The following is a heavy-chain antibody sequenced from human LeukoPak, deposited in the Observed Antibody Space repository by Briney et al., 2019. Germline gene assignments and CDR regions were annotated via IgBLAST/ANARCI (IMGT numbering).Heavy chain of an antibody. D-gene: IGHD4-11*01. CDR1: GYSFTTYG. Sequence: ASVKVPCKAYGYSFTTYGINWVRQAPGQGLEWLGWIAPKNGNTNYLQKFQARLTLTADTSTSTVYMELRSLTFDDSAMYYCARDASAYNWGQGTLVTVS. J-gene: IGHJ4*02. CDR2: IAPKNGNT. V-gene: IGHV1-18*01. CDR3: ARDASAYN.